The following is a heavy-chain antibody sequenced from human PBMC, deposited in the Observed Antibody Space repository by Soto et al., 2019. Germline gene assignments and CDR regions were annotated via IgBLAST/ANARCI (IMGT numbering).Heavy chain of an antibody. V-gene: IGHV3-53*01. J-gene: IGHJ6*02. CDR3: ARMGQWRVPGDYYYGMDV. CDR1: GLTVSSHY. Sequence: EVQLVESGGGLIQPGGALRLSCAASGLTVSSHYMNWVRQAPGKGLEWVSLIYTGGGTYYADSVKGRFTVSRDNSKNTLYLQMNSLRAEYTAVYYCARMGQWRVPGDYYYGMDVWGQGTSVTVSS. D-gene: IGHD6-19*01. CDR2: IYTGGGT.